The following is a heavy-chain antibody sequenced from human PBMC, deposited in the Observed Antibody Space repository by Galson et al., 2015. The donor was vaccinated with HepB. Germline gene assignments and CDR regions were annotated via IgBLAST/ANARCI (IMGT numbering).Heavy chain of an antibody. V-gene: IGHV3-21*06. Sequence: SLRLSCAASGFMFGAYSMNWVRQTPGKGLEWLSSIDSTSAYLYYADSVTGRFTISRDNAKNSLYLQMHSLRAEDTAVYFCARVHEIRAQSYESGWAVDDWGQGTPVTVSS. J-gene: IGHJ6*02. D-gene: IGHD3-16*01. CDR3: ARVHEIRAQSYESGWAVDD. CDR1: GFMFGAYS. CDR2: IDSTSAYL.